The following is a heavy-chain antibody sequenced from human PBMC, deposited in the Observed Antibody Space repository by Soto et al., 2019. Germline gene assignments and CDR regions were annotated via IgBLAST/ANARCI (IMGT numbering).Heavy chain of an antibody. CDR3: ARLGGYYQSLDT. J-gene: IGHJ5*02. CDR2: VYYTGTT. Sequence: SETLSLTCTVTGGSIDSYYWTWIRQPPGKGLEWIGYVYYTGTTTYSPSLKSRVTISVDTSMNQISLKLSSVTAADTAFYYCARLGGYYQSLDTWGQGTLVTVS. D-gene: IGHD3-22*01. V-gene: IGHV4-59*08. CDR1: GGSIDSYY.